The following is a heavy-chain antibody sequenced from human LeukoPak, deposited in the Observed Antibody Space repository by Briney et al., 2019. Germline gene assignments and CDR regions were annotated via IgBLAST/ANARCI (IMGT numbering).Heavy chain of an antibody. Sequence: GASVKVSCKASGYTFTGYYMHWVRQAPAQGLEWMGWINPNSGGTNYAQKFQGRVTMTRDTSISTAYMELSRLRSDDTAVYYCARDAGLVVPAISNYFDYWGQGTLVTVSS. J-gene: IGHJ4*02. CDR3: ARDAGLVVPAISNYFDY. V-gene: IGHV1-2*02. CDR2: INPNSGGT. CDR1: GYTFTGYY. D-gene: IGHD2-2*01.